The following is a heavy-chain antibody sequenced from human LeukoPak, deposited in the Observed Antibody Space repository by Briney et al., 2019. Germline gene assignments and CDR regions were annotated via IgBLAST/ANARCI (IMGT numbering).Heavy chain of an antibody. CDR1: GGSFSGYY. Sequence: SETLSLTCAVYGGSFSGYYWSWIRQPPGKGLEWIGEINHSGSTNYNPSLKSRVTISVDTSKNQFSLKLSSVTAADTAVYYCARRLGSVSPFDPWGQGTLVTVSS. D-gene: IGHD4-11*01. CDR2: INHSGST. CDR3: ARRLGSVSPFDP. J-gene: IGHJ5*02. V-gene: IGHV4-34*01.